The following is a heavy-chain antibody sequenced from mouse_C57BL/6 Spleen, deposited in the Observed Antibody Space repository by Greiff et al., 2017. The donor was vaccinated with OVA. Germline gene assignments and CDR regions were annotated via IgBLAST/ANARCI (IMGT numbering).Heavy chain of an antibody. CDR2: INPSSGYT. CDR3: ARFPSFGDDDAMDY. D-gene: IGHD2-2*01. CDR1: GYTFTSYT. J-gene: IGHJ4*01. Sequence: QVQLQQSGAELASPGASVRMSCKASGYTFTSYTMHWVKQRPGQGLEWIGYINPSSGYTKYNQKFKDKATLTADKSSSTAYMQLSSLTSEDSADYYCARFPSFGDDDAMDYWGQGTSVTVSS. V-gene: IGHV1-4*01.